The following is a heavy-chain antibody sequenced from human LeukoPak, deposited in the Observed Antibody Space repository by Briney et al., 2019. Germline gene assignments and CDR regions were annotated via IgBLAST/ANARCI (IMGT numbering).Heavy chain of an antibody. J-gene: IGHJ5*02. CDR2: ISSSSSYI. CDR3: AKGDSGSTKRGSWFDP. Sequence: PGGSLRLSCAASGFTFSSYSMNWVRQAPGKGLEWVSSISSSSSYIYYADSVKGRFTISRDNAKNSLYLQMNSLRAEDTAVYYCAKGDSGSTKRGSWFDPWGQGTLVTVSS. D-gene: IGHD1-26*01. CDR1: GFTFSSYS. V-gene: IGHV3-21*04.